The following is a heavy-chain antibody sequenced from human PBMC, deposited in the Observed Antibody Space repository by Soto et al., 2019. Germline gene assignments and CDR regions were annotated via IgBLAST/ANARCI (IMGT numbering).Heavy chain of an antibody. CDR3: AREKIVVITTENAFDI. D-gene: IGHD3-22*01. CDR1: GFTFSSYW. V-gene: IGHV3-7*01. CDR2: IKQDESEK. J-gene: IGHJ3*02. Sequence: GVSLRLSCAASGFTFSSYWMSWVCHAPGKGLEWVANIKQDESEKYYVDSVKGRFTISRDNAKNSLYLQMNSLRAEDTAVYYCAREKIVVITTENAFDIWGQGTMVTVSS.